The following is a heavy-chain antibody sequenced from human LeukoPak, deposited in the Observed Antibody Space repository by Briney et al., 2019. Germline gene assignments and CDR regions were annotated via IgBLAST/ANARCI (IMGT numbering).Heavy chain of an antibody. D-gene: IGHD3-22*01. CDR1: GYTFTSYY. CDR3: ARGRYYDSGGYDEAFDI. J-gene: IGHJ3*02. Sequence: ASVKVSCKASGYTFTSYYMHWVRQAPGQGLEWMGIINPIGGSTIYAQKFQGRVTMTRDTSTSTVYMELSSLRSEDTAVYYCARGRYYDSGGYDEAFDIWGQGTAVTVSS. CDR2: INPIGGST. V-gene: IGHV1-46*01.